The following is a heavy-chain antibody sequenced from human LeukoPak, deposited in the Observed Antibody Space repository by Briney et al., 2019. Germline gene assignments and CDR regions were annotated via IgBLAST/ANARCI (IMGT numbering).Heavy chain of an antibody. V-gene: IGHV4-34*01. CDR3: ARLPRPGYSYGYGY. D-gene: IGHD5-18*01. CDR2: INHSGST. J-gene: IGHJ4*02. CDR1: GGSFSGYY. Sequence: SETLSLTCAVYGGSFSGYYWSWIRQPPGKGLERIGEINHSGSTNYNPSLKSRVTISVDTSKNQFSLKLSSVTAADTAVYYCARLPRPGYSYGYGYWGQGTLVTVSS.